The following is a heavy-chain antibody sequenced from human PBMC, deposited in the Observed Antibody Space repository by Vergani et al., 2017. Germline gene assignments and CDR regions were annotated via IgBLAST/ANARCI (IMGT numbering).Heavy chain of an antibody. J-gene: IGHJ3*02. CDR2: ISSSSSTI. V-gene: IGHV3-48*01. D-gene: IGHD3-22*01. Sequence: EVQLVESGGGLVQPGGSLRLSCAASGFTFSSYSMNWVRQAPGKGLEWVSYISSSSSTIYYADSVKGRFTISRDNAKNSLYLQMNSLRAEDTAVYYCARGQHYYDSSGYHSDAFDIWGQGTMVTVSS. CDR3: ARGQHYYDSSGYHSDAFDI. CDR1: GFTFSSYS.